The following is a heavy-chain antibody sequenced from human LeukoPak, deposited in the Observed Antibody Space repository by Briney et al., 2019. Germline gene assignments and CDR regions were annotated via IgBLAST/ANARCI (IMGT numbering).Heavy chain of an antibody. J-gene: IGHJ6*02. Sequence: SQTLSLTCTVSGDSISSDSYNWNWIRQPAGRGLEWIGSIHISGSTNHNPPLKSRVTLSVDTSKNQFSLKLSSVTAADTAVYYCARDTYKYDSSGYYYYYCGMDVGGQGTTVTVSS. D-gene: IGHD3-22*01. CDR3: ARDTYKYDSSGYYYYYCGMDV. V-gene: IGHV4-61*02. CDR1: GDSISSDSYN. CDR2: IHISGST.